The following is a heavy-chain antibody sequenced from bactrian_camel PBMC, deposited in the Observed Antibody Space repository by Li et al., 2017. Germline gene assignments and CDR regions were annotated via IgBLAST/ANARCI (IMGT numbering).Heavy chain of an antibody. CDR3: AADEYNLGLARSYTY. J-gene: IGHJ4*01. Sequence: DVQLVESGGGSVQAGGSLRLSCVVSGYAYSDGYCLGWFCQAPGKEREGVAQMYSGESSTYYADSVKGRFTISHDNAKRTLYLQMNNLKPEDTAMYYCAADEYNLGLARSYTYWGQGTQVTVS. D-gene: IGHD5*01. CDR1: GYAYSDGYC. CDR2: MYSGESST. V-gene: IGHV3S59*01.